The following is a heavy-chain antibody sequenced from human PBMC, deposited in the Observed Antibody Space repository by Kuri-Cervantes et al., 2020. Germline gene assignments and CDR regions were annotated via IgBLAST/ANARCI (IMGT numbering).Heavy chain of an antibody. Sequence: LRLSCTVSGGSISSGGYYWSWIRQHPGKGLEWIGYIYYSGSTYYNPSLKSRVTISVDTSKNQFSLKLSSVTAADTAVYYCARAPHCSSTSCSGDYFDYWGQGTLVTVSS. D-gene: IGHD2-2*01. V-gene: IGHV4-31*03. CDR2: IYYSGST. CDR1: GGSISSGGYY. J-gene: IGHJ4*02. CDR3: ARAPHCSSTSCSGDYFDY.